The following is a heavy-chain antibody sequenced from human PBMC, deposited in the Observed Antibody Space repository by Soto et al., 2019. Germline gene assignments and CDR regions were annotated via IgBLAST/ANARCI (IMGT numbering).Heavy chain of an antibody. CDR3: ARVGAGGPARPSHYYGMDV. Sequence: SLLLSCASAGFTFSDYFMSLIRQASGKGLECVSYISSSGSTINYADSVKGRLTISRDNDKNSLYLQMNSLRAEGTAVYYCARVGAGGPARPSHYYGMDVWGQGTTVTVSS. D-gene: IGHD6-6*01. CDR1: GFTFSDYF. CDR2: ISSSGSTI. V-gene: IGHV3-11*01. J-gene: IGHJ6*02.